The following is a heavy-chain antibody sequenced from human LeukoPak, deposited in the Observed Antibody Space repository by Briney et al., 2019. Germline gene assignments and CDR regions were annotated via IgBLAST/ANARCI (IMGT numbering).Heavy chain of an antibody. J-gene: IGHJ4*02. V-gene: IGHV4-39*01. D-gene: IGHD3-22*01. CDR3: ARFIGWLLPIDY. CDR2: IYYSGST. Sequence: SETLSLTCTVSGGSISSSSYYWGWIRQPPGKGLEWIGSIYYSGSTYYNPSLKSRVTISVDTSKNQFSLMLSSVTAADTAVYYCARFIGWLLPIDYWGQGTLVTVSS. CDR1: GGSISSSSYY.